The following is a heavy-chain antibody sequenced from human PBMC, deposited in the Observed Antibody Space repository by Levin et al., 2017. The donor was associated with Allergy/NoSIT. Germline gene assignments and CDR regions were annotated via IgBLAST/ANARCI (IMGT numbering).Heavy chain of an antibody. CDR3: ARGGIAVALDY. D-gene: IGHD6-19*01. V-gene: IGHV4-4*07. Sequence: SETLSLTCTVSGGSISRYYWSWIRQPAGKGLEWIGRIYTSGSTNYNPSLKSRVTMSVDTSKNQFSLRLSSVTAADTAVYYCARGGIAVALDYWGQGTLVTVSS. CDR2: IYTSGST. J-gene: IGHJ4*02. CDR1: GGSISRYY.